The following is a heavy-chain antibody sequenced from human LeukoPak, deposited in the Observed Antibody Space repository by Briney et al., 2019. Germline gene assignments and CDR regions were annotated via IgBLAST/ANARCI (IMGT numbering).Heavy chain of an antibody. V-gene: IGHV3-23*01. Sequence: GGSLRLSCAVSGITLSNDGMSWVRQAPGKGLEWVSGICGSGGGTNYADSVRGRFTISRDNSKNTLYLQMNSPGADDTAVYFCAKRGVVIRVILVGFHKEAYYFDSWGQGALVTVSS. CDR3: AKRGVVIRVILVGFHKEAYYFDS. D-gene: IGHD3-22*01. J-gene: IGHJ4*02. CDR2: ICGSGGGT. CDR1: GITLSNDG.